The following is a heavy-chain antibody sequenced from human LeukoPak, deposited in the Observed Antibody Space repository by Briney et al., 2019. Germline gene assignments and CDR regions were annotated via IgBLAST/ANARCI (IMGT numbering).Heavy chain of an antibody. Sequence: PGGSLRLSCVVSELNFKTHAMHWVRQAPGKGLEWVAGLSFDASGRNYADSVKGRFTISRDNSKNTLYLQMHSLSPEDTAVYFCARHLQEISSFYFDYWGQGYLVTLSS. CDR1: ELNFKTHA. CDR2: LSFDASGR. J-gene: IGHJ4*02. CDR3: ARHLQEISSFYFDY. V-gene: IGHV3-30*04. D-gene: IGHD3-16*02.